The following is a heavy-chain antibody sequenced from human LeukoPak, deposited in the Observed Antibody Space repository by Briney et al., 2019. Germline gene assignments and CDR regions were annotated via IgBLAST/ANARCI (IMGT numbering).Heavy chain of an antibody. Sequence: SETLSLTCTVPGGSVSSGRYYWSWLRQHPGKGLEWIGYIDYRGNTHYNPSLESRVTISVDTSRNQFSLKVRSVTAADTAVYYCARDWGWSYDSSGYADASYYYYGMDVWGQGTTVTVSS. CDR1: GGSVSSGRYY. V-gene: IGHV4-31*03. J-gene: IGHJ6*02. CDR3: ARDWGWSYDSSGYADASYYYYGMDV. CDR2: IDYRGNT. D-gene: IGHD3-22*01.